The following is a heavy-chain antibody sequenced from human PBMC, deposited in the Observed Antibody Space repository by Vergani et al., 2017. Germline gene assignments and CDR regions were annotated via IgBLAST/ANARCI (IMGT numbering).Heavy chain of an antibody. CDR2: IKSKTDGGTT. V-gene: IGHV3-15*01. Sequence: EVQLVESGGGLVKPGGSLRLSCAASGFTFSNAWMSWVRQAPGKGLEWVGRIKSKTDGGTTDYAAPVKGRFTISRDDSKNTLYLQMNSLRAEDTAVYYCARDDRRWELRGWFDPWGQGTLVTVSS. CDR3: ARDDRRWELRGWFDP. D-gene: IGHD1-26*01. CDR1: GFTFSNAW. J-gene: IGHJ5*02.